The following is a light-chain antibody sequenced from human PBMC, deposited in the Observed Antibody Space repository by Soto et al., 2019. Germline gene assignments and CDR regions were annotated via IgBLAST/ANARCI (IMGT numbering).Light chain of an antibody. CDR2: EVS. J-gene: IGLJ1*01. Sequence: QSVLTQPASVSGSPGQSSTISCTGTSSDIGGYNYVSWYLQHPGKAPKLMIYEVSNRPSGVSNRFSGSKSGNTASLTISGLQTEDEADYFCSSYTSISTLGFGTGTKVTVL. CDR1: SSDIGGYNY. CDR3: SSYTSISTLG. V-gene: IGLV2-14*01.